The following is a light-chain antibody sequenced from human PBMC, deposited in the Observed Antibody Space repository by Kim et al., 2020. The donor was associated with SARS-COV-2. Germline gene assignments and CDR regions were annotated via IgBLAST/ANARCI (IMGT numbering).Light chain of an antibody. CDR1: GLGEKY. CDR3: QVWDSSLVV. CDR2: QNI. Sequence: VSPGQTATMSCSGDGLGEKYVSWYQQKPGQSPVLVVYQNIKRPSGIPERFFGYNSGNTATLTISGTQVMDEADYYCQVWDSSLVVFGGGTQLTVL. V-gene: IGLV3-1*01. J-gene: IGLJ2*01.